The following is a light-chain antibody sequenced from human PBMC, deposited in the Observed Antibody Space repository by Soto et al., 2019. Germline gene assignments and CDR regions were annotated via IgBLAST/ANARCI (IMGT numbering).Light chain of an antibody. Sequence: DIRMTQSPSTLSASVGDRVTISCRASQSVSAWLAWYQQKPGKAPKLLISDASSLKSGVPSRFSGSGYGTEVNLTISSLQPEDFATYYCQQYRSYSLTFGGGTKVEIK. CDR3: QQYRSYSLT. CDR2: DAS. CDR1: QSVSAW. J-gene: IGKJ4*01. V-gene: IGKV1-5*01.